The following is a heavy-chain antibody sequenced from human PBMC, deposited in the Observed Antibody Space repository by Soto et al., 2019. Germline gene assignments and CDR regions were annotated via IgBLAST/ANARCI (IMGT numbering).Heavy chain of an antibody. J-gene: IGHJ4*02. CDR3: ARLGFCSSTKCHDFDY. Sequence: RGESLKISCKGSGYSFTNFWIGWVRQMPGKGLEWMGIIYPGDSDTKYSPSFQGQVTISADKSITTAYLQWSRLKASDTAMYYCARLGFCSSTKCHDFDYWGQGTLVTVSS. CDR2: IYPGDSDT. V-gene: IGHV5-51*01. CDR1: GYSFTNFW. D-gene: IGHD2-2*01.